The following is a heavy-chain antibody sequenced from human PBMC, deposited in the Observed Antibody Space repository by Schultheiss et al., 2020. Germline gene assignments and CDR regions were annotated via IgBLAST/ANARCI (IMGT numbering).Heavy chain of an antibody. J-gene: IGHJ6*02. Sequence: GGSLRLSCKVSGGSIYSSNWWTWVRQSPGKGLEWVSAISGSGGSTYYADSVKGRFIISRDNSKNTLYLEVKSLTAKDTAVYYCATHGGGFCSGENCYLGYYNAMDVWGQGTTVTVSS. CDR1: GGSIYSSNW. CDR2: ISGSGGST. CDR3: ATHGGGFCSGENCYLGYYNAMDV. V-gene: IGHV3-23*01. D-gene: IGHD2-15*01.